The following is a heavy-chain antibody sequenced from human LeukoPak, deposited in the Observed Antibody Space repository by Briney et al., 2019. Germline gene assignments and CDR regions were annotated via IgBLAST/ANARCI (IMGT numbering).Heavy chain of an antibody. Sequence: GGSLRLSCAASGFIFSNYAMSWVRQAPGKGLEWVALLLYDGSNKHYADSVKGRFTISRDNSKNTLYLQMNSLRAEDTAVYYCARDPGRGFGELFVDYWGQGNLATVSS. D-gene: IGHD3-10*01. CDR1: GFIFSNYA. V-gene: IGHV3-30-3*01. J-gene: IGHJ4*02. CDR2: LLYDGSNK. CDR3: ARDPGRGFGELFVDY.